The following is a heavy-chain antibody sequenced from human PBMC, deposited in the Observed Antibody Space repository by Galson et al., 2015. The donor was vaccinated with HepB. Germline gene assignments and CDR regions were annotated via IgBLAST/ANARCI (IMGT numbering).Heavy chain of an antibody. V-gene: IGHV3-7*01. Sequence: SLRLSCAASGFTFSSYWMSWVRQAPGKGLEWVANIKQDGSEKYYVDSVKGRFTISRDNAKNSLYLQMNSLRAEDTAVYYCARDHPNGDYEYFDLWGRGTLVTVSS. J-gene: IGHJ2*01. D-gene: IGHD4-17*01. CDR1: GFTFSSYW. CDR3: ARDHPNGDYEYFDL. CDR2: IKQDGSEK.